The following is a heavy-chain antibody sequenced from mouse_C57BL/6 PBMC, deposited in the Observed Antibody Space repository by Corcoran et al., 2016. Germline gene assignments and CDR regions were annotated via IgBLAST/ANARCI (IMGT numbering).Heavy chain of an antibody. CDR2: INPNNGGT. D-gene: IGHD1-1*01. CDR3: GRGSTGRAMDY. J-gene: IGHJ4*01. V-gene: IGHV1-26*01. CDR1: GYTFTDYY. Sequence: EVQLQQSGPELVKPGASVKISCKASGYTFTDYYMNWVKQSHGKSLEWIGDINPNNGGTSYNQKFKGKATLTVDKSSSTAYMELRSLTSEDSAVYYCGRGSTGRAMDYWGQGTSVTGSS.